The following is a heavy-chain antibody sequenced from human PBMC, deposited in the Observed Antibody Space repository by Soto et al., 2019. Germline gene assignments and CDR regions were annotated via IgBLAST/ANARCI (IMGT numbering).Heavy chain of an antibody. CDR3: ARDRAAIAVAGLATWFGP. D-gene: IGHD6-19*01. Sequence: SVKVSCKASGGTFSSYAISWVRQAPGQGLEWMGGIIPIFGTANYAQKFQGRVTITADESTSTAYMELSSLRSEDTAVYYCARDRAAIAVAGLATWFGPWGQGTLVTVSS. V-gene: IGHV1-69*13. CDR1: GGTFSSYA. CDR2: IIPIFGTA. J-gene: IGHJ5*02.